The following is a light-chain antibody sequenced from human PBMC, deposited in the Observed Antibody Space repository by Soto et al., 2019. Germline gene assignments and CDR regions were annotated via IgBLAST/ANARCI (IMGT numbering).Light chain of an antibody. V-gene: IGLV1-44*01. CDR3: AAWDDSLSGYV. J-gene: IGLJ1*01. CDR2: NNN. Sequence: SVLTQPPSASETPGQRVSISCSGSGSNIGSNTVHWYQQLPGTAPKPLMYNNNQRPSGVPDRFSGSKSGTSASLAISGLQSEDEADYYCAAWDDSLSGYVFGTGTKLTVL. CDR1: GSNIGSNT.